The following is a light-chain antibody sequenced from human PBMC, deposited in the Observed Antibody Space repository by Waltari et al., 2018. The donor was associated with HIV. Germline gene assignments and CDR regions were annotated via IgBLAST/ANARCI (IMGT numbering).Light chain of an antibody. CDR3: AAWDDSLNGYV. Sequence: QSVLTQPPSASGAPGQRVTISCSGRSSNIGSNTVNWYQQLPGTAPNLLIYENNRRPSGVPDRFSGSKSGTAASLCISGLQSEDEADYYCAAWDDSLNGYVFGTGTKVTVL. CDR1: SSNIGSNT. CDR2: ENN. J-gene: IGLJ1*01. V-gene: IGLV1-44*01.